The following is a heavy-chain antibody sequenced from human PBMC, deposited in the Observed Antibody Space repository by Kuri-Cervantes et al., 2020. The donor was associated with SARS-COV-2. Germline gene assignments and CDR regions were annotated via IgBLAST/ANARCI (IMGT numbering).Heavy chain of an antibody. V-gene: IGHV3-11*04. CDR3: AKDAGSGHFWSGYSGGNWFDP. Sequence: GGSLRLSCAASGFTFSDYYMSWIRQAPGKGLEWVSYISSSGSTIYYADSVKGRFTISRDNSKNTLYLQMNSLRAEDTAVYYCAKDAGSGHFWSGYSGGNWFDPWGQGTLVTVSS. D-gene: IGHD3-3*02. CDR2: ISSSGSTI. CDR1: GFTFSDYY. J-gene: IGHJ5*02.